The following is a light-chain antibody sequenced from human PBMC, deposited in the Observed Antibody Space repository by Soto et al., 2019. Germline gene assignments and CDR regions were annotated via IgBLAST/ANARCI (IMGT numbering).Light chain of an antibody. Sequence: EIQMTQSPSSLSVSVGDRATITCRASQGISTYLAWYQQKPGKVPKLLIYAASTLQSGVPSRFSGSGSVTDFTLTISSLQPEDVATYYCQKYNSAPWTFGQGTKVEIK. J-gene: IGKJ1*01. CDR3: QKYNSAPWT. CDR2: AAS. V-gene: IGKV1-27*01. CDR1: QGISTY.